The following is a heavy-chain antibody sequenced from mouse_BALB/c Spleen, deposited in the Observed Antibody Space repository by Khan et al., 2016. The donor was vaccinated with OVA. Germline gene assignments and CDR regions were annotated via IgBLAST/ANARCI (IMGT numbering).Heavy chain of an antibody. Sequence: VQLKESGPGLVKPSQSLSLTCTVTGYSITSGYGWNWIRQFPGNKLEWMGYISYSGRTNYNPSLKSRISIPRDTSKNQFFLQLNTVTTKDTATYYCARTARIKYWGQGTTLTVSA. CDR3: ARTARIKY. V-gene: IGHV3-2*02. CDR1: GYSITSGYG. CDR2: ISYSGRT. D-gene: IGHD1-2*01. J-gene: IGHJ2*01.